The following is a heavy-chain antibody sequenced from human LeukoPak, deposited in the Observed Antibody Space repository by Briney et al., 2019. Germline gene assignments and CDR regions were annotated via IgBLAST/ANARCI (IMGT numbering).Heavy chain of an antibody. Sequence: SETLSLTCAVYGGSFSGYYWSWIRQPPGKGLEWIGEINHSGSTNYNPSLKSRVTISVDTSKNQFSLKLSSVTAADTAVYYCARWYGVTTFDYWGQGTLVTVSS. D-gene: IGHD1-14*01. V-gene: IGHV4-34*01. J-gene: IGHJ4*02. CDR3: ARWYGVTTFDY. CDR2: INHSGST. CDR1: GGSFSGYY.